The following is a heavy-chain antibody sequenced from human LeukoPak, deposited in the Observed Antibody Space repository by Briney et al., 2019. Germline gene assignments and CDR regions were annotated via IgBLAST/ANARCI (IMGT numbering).Heavy chain of an antibody. V-gene: IGHV7-4-1*02. D-gene: IGHD4-23*01. CDR1: GYTFTTYA. Sequence: ASVKVSCRASGYTFTTYAMNWVRQAPGQGLEWMGWINTNIGNPTYAQGFTGRFVFSLDTSVRTAYLQMSSLKAEDTAVYYCARGTYGGNSGDTFDIWGQGTMVTVSS. J-gene: IGHJ3*02. CDR2: INTNIGNP. CDR3: ARGTYGGNSGDTFDI.